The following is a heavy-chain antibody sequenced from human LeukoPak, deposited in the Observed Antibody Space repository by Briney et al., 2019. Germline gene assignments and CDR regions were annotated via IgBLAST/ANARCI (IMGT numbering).Heavy chain of an antibody. CDR3: ARSWEWELPFDY. CDR2: INPNSGGT. CDR1: GYTFTGYY. Sequence: ASVKVSCKASGYTFTGYYMHWVRQAPGQGLEWMGWINPNSGGTNYAQKFQGGVTMTRDTSISTAYMELSRLRSDDTAVYYCARSWEWELPFDYWGQGTLVTVSS. D-gene: IGHD1-26*01. V-gene: IGHV1-2*02. J-gene: IGHJ4*02.